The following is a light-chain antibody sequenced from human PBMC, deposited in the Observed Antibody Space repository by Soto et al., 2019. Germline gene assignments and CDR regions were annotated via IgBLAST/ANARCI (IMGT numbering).Light chain of an antibody. CDR3: QHYDNWPIT. CDR2: GAS. V-gene: IGKV3-15*01. J-gene: IGKJ5*01. Sequence: EIAMTQSPASLSVSPGERASLSCRASQSVSTNLAWYQQKPGQAPRLLMYGASTRAIGIPARFTGDGSGTEFTLTISSLQPEDVTLYYCQHYDNWPITFGQGTRLQIK. CDR1: QSVSTN.